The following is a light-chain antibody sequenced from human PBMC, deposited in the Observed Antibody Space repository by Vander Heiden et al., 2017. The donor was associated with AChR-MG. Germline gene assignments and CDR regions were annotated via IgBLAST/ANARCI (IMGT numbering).Light chain of an antibody. V-gene: IGLV1-51*01. J-gene: IGLJ2*01. CDR2: DND. CDR3: GTWDSGLSGVV. CDR1: SSNIGHHI. Sequence: SILTQPPSVSAAPGQKVTTSCSVSSSNIGHHIVSWYQQLPGTAPKRLIYDNDERPSGIPDRFSGSKSGTSATLVITRLQTGDEADYYCGTWDSGLSGVVFGGGTKLTVL.